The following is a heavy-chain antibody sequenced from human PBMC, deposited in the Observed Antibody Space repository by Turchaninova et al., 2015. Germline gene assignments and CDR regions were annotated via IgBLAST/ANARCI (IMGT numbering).Heavy chain of an antibody. CDR3: TRDPHALDY. V-gene: IGHV3-48*04. Sequence: LTLTCTFSGFTFNTYSMNWDRQAPWKGLEWVACRGKTGTIYNADSVKGRFIISRDNAKNSLFLQMNSLRAEDTAVYYCTRDPHALDYWGQGTLVTVSS. D-gene: IGHD2-2*01. CDR2: RGKTGTI. CDR1: GFTFNTYS. J-gene: IGHJ4*02.